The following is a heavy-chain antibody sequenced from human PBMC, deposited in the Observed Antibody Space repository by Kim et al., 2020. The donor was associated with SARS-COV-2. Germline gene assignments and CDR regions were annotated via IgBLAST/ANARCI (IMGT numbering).Heavy chain of an antibody. CDR2: IYYSGST. D-gene: IGHD4-17*01. CDR1: GGSISSGGYY. Sequence: SETLSLTCTVSGGSISSGGYYWSWIRQHPGKGLEWIGYIYYSGSTYYNPSLKSRVTISVDTSKNQFSLKLSSVTAADTAVYYCASMGTTVVQASAFDIWGQGTMVTVSS. V-gene: IGHV4-31*03. J-gene: IGHJ3*02. CDR3: ASMGTTVVQASAFDI.